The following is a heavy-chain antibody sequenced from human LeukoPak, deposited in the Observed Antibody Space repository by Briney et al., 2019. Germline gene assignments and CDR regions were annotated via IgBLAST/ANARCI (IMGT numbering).Heavy chain of an antibody. CDR1: GGSISSYY. J-gene: IGHJ6*03. D-gene: IGHD5-18*01. CDR2: IYTSGST. Sequence: SETLSLTCTVSGGSISSYYWSWIRQPAGKGLEWIGRIYTSGSTNYNPSLKSRVTISVDTSKNQFSLKLSSVTAADTAVYYCARGYSYGYYYYYYYMDVWGKGTTVTISS. V-gene: IGHV4-4*07. CDR3: ARGYSYGYYYYYYYMDV.